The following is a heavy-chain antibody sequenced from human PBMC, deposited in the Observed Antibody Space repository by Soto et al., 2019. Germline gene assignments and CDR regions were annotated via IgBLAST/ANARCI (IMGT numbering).Heavy chain of an antibody. CDR1: GGSISSGDYY. V-gene: IGHV4-30-4*01. CDR2: IYYSGST. Sequence: SETLSLTCTVSGGSISSGDYYWSWIRQPPGKGLEWIGYIYYSGSTYYNPSLKSRVTISVDTSKNQFSLKLSSVTAADTAVYYCARGVSSGYYSDYWGQGTLVTVSS. J-gene: IGHJ4*02. D-gene: IGHD3-22*01. CDR3: ARGVSSGYYSDY.